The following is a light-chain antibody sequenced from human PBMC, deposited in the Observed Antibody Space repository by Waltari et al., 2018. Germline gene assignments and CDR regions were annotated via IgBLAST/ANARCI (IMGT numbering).Light chain of an antibody. J-gene: IGKJ4*01. CDR1: QIITIR. CDR2: AAS. Sequence: DIQMTQSPSSLSASVGDRVTITFRASQIITIRLNWYQQKPGKAPKVLIYAASSLQSGVPSRFSGSGSGTDFTLTISSLQPEDFAIYYCQQSYSSPRTFGGGTKVEMK. V-gene: IGKV1-39*01. CDR3: QQSYSSPRT.